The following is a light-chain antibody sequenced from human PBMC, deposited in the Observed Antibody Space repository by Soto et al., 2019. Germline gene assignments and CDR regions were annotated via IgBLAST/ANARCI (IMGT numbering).Light chain of an antibody. CDR3: QQYSTSPPGYT. CDR1: QSISSNY. Sequence: EIVLTQSPGTLSLSPGERATLSCRASQSISSNYLAWYQQKPGQAPRLLLYGASSRATGIPDRFSGSGYGTDLTLTISRLEPEDFAVYYCQQYSTSPPGYTFGQGTKLEI. CDR2: GAS. J-gene: IGKJ2*01. V-gene: IGKV3-20*01.